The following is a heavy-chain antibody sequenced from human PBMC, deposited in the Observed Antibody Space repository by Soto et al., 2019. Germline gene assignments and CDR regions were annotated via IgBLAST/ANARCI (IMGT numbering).Heavy chain of an antibody. Sequence: PSHTLSLTGAMAGSSVSSNSAAWNWIRQSPSRGLEWLGRTYYRSKWYNYYAVSVKSRITINPDTYKNQFSLQLNSVTPEDTAVYYCARTVVAAMSLDYWGQRPLVTVYS. CDR3: ARTVVAAMSLDY. CDR1: GSSVSSNSAA. D-gene: IGHD2-15*01. V-gene: IGHV6-1*01. J-gene: IGHJ4*02. CDR2: TYYRSKWYN.